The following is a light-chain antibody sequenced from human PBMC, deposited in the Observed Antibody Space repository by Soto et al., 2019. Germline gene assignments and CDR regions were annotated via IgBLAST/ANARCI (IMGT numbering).Light chain of an antibody. CDR2: GNS. Sequence: QSVLTQPPSVSGAPGQRVTISCTGSSSNIGAGYDVHWYQQLPGTAPKLLIYGNSNRPSGVPDRFSGSKSGTSASLAITGLQAEDEADYYCCSYAGSYILAVFGGGTKLTVL. CDR3: CSYAGSYILAV. CDR1: SSNIGAGYD. V-gene: IGLV1-40*01. J-gene: IGLJ3*02.